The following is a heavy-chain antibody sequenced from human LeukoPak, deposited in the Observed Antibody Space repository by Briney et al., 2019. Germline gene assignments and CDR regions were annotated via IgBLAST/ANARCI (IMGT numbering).Heavy chain of an antibody. CDR2: IYYSGSS. CDR1: GGSINNGGYY. J-gene: IGHJ5*02. CDR3: ARWGALYSSSARNWFDP. V-gene: IGHV4-31*03. Sequence: SETLSLTCTVSGGSINNGGYYWSWIRQHPGKGLEWIGHIYYSGSSYYNPSLRSRVTISVDTSKNHFSLKLSSVTAADTAVYYCARWGALYSSSARNWFDPWGQGTLVTVSS. D-gene: IGHD6-6*01.